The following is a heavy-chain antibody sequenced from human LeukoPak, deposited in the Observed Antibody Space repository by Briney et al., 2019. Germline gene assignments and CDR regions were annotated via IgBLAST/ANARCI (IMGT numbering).Heavy chain of an antibody. CDR3: ARGYSSGWYEYWFDP. D-gene: IGHD6-19*01. CDR2: INPNSGGT. Sequence: ASVKVSCKASGYTFTGYYMHWVRQAPGQGLEWMGRINPNSGGTNYAQKFQGRVTMTRDTSISTAYMELSSLRSEDTAVYYCARGYSSGWYEYWFDPWGQGTLVTVSS. V-gene: IGHV1-2*06. J-gene: IGHJ5*02. CDR1: GYTFTGYY.